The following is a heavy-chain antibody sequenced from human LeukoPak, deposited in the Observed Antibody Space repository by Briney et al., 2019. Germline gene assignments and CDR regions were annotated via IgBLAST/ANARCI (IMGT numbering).Heavy chain of an antibody. D-gene: IGHD6-19*01. CDR3: ARDRVAVAGIPFDY. CDR1: GFTVSSNY. CDR2: IYSGGST. J-gene: IGHJ4*02. Sequence: GGSLRLSCAASGFTVSSNYMSWVRQAPGKGLEWVSVIYSGGSTYYADSVKGRFTISRDNSKNTLYLQMNSLRAEDTAVYYCARDRVAVAGIPFDYWGQGTLVAVSS. V-gene: IGHV3-53*01.